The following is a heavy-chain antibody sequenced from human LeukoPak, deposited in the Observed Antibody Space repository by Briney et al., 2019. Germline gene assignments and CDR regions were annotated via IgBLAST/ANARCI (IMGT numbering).Heavy chain of an antibody. CDR1: RYSFTSYW. D-gene: IGHD6-13*01. CDR2: IYPGDSDT. V-gene: IGHV5-51*01. CDR3: ARLLRNIAAGVYYFDY. Sequence: GESLKISCKGSRYSFTSYWIGWVRQMPGKGLEWMGIIYPGDSDTRYSPSFQGQVTLSADKSSSTAYLQWSSLKASDSATYYCARLLRNIAAGVYYFDYWGQGTLVTVSS. J-gene: IGHJ4*02.